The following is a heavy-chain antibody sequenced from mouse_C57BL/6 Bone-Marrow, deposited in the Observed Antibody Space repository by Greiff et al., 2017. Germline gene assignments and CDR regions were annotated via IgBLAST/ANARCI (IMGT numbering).Heavy chain of an antibody. Sequence: VQLQQSGAELVKPGASVKLSCKASGYTFTSYWMQWVKQRPGQGLEWIGEIDPSDSYTNYNQKFKGKATLTVDTSSSTAYMQLSSLTSQDSAVYYCARETDGVYCDYWGQGTTLTVSS. CDR1: GYTFTSYW. CDR2: IDPSDSYT. J-gene: IGHJ2*01. D-gene: IGHD3-2*01. V-gene: IGHV1-50*01. CDR3: ARETDGVYCDY.